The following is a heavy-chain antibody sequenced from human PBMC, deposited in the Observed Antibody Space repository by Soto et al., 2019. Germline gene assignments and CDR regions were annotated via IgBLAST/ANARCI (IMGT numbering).Heavy chain of an antibody. D-gene: IGHD2-21*02. J-gene: IGHJ6*02. CDR3: TKQKGDSRTYNGMDV. CDR1: GDSVSSNSAA. V-gene: IGHV6-1*01. CDR2: AYYRSQWYY. Sequence: VQLQQSGPGLVEPSQTLSLTCALSGDSVSSNSAAWNWMRQSPSRGLEWLGRAYYRSQWYYDSAVFVRSRITDIPDTSKNQSSLQLSSVTPEDTAVYFCTKQKGDSRTYNGMDVGGQGTTVIVSS.